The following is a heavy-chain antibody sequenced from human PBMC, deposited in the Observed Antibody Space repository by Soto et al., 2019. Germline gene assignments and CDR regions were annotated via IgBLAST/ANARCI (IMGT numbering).Heavy chain of an antibody. V-gene: IGHV3-21*01. Sequence: PGGSLRLSCAASGFTFSSYSMNWVRQAPGKGLEWVSSISSSSSYIYYADSVKGRFTISRDNAKNSLYLQMNSLRAEDTAVYYCARDHLPLGIAVAGTPETFAPWGQGTLVTVSS. CDR3: ARDHLPLGIAVAGTPETFAP. J-gene: IGHJ5*02. CDR1: GFTFSSYS. D-gene: IGHD6-19*01. CDR2: ISSSSSYI.